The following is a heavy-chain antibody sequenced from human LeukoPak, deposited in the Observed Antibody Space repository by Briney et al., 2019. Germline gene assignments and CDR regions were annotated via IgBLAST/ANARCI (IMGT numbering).Heavy chain of an antibody. J-gene: IGHJ4*02. Sequence: SETLSLTCTVSGGSINSYYWSWIRQPPGKGLEWIGYIFYSGSTNYNPSLKSRVTISVDTSKNQFSLKLSSVTAADTAVYYCARHAVGSSSWQDYWGQGTLVTVSS. CDR1: GGSINSYY. CDR3: ARHAVGSSSWQDY. D-gene: IGHD6-13*01. CDR2: IFYSGST. V-gene: IGHV4-59*08.